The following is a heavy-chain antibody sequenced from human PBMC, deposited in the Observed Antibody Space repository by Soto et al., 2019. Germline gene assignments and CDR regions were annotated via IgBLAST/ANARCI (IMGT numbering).Heavy chain of an antibody. D-gene: IGHD2-2*02. Sequence: QVQLVQSGAEVKKPGSSVKVSGKASEGTFSSYTISWVRQAPGQGLEWMGRIIPILGITNYAQKFQGRATITANKPTRAPYLALRSLRSEDTPLSSCAMDYCSRTMCYTDYWGQGTLVTLSS. CDR3: AMDYCSRTMCYTDY. CDR1: EGTFSSYT. V-gene: IGHV1-69*02. CDR2: IIPILGIT. J-gene: IGHJ4*02.